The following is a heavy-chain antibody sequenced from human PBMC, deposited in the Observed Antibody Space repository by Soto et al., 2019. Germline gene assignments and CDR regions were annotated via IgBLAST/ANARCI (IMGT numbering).Heavy chain of an antibody. D-gene: IGHD6-13*01. Sequence: QLQLQESGPGLVKPSETLSLTCTVSGGSISSSSYYWGWIRQPPGKGLEWIGSIYYSGSTYYNPSLKSRVTISVDTSKNQFSLKLSSVTAADTAVYYCARRFSSWSEVFDPWGQGTLVTVSS. CDR1: GGSISSSSYY. CDR2: IYYSGST. V-gene: IGHV4-39*01. J-gene: IGHJ5*02. CDR3: ARRFSSWSEVFDP.